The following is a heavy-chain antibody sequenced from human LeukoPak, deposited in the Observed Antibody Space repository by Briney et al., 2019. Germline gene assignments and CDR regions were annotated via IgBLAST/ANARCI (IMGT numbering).Heavy chain of an antibody. CDR2: MNPNSGNT. Sequence: ASVKVSCKASGYTFTSYDINWVRQATGQGLEWMGWMNPNSGNTGYAQKFQGRVTMTRNTSISTAYMELSSLRSEDTAVYYCAGGRVAARHPGSSWHHTFDYWGQGTLVTVSS. D-gene: IGHD6-6*01. J-gene: IGHJ4*02. CDR1: GYTFTSYD. V-gene: IGHV1-8*01. CDR3: AGGRVAARHPGSSWHHTFDY.